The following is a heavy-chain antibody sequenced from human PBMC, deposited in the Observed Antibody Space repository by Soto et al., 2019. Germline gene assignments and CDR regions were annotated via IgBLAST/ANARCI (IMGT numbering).Heavy chain of an antibody. CDR2: ISPDGGEI. CDR3: AKGPR. Sequence: LVESGGGLVQPGGSLRLSCAASGFTFSNIWMSWVRRSPEKGPEWVASISPDGGEIYYVDSVKRRFTISRDNTRNSLYLQMNSLRAEDTAVYYCAKGPRWGQGTLVTFSS. V-gene: IGHV3-7*01. CDR1: GFTFSNIW. J-gene: IGHJ4*02.